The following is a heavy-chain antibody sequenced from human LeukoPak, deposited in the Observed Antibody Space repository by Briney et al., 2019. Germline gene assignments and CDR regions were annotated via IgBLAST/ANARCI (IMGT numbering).Heavy chain of an antibody. CDR2: INHSGST. CDR1: GGSFSGYY. D-gene: IGHD4-23*01. J-gene: IGHJ4*02. CDR3: ARGRGHDYGGNFDY. Sequence: PSETLSLTCAVYGGSFSGYYWSWIRQPPGKGLEWIGEINHSGSTNYNPSLKSRVTISVDTSKNQFSLKLSSVTAADTAVYSCARGRGHDYGGNFDYWGQGTLVTVCS. V-gene: IGHV4-34*01.